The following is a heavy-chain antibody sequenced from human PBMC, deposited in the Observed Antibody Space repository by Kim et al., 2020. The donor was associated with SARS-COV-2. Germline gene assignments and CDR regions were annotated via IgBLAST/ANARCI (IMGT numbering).Heavy chain of an antibody. D-gene: IGHD6-19*01. CDR1: GYTFTSYG. V-gene: IGHV1-18*01. CDR2: ISAYNGNT. Sequence: ASVKVSCKASGYTFTSYGISWVRQAPGQGLEWMGWISAYNGNTNYAQKLQGRVTMTTDTSTSTAYMELRSLRSDDTAVYYCARAPLIGHGSSGWPNFDYWGQGTLVTVSS. CDR3: ARAPLIGHGSSGWPNFDY. J-gene: IGHJ4*02.